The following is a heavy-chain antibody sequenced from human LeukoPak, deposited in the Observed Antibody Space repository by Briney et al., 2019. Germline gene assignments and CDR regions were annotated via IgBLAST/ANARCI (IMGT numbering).Heavy chain of an antibody. D-gene: IGHD2-2*01. CDR3: ARHSGYCSTTSCYRYYYYGLDV. Sequence: GGSLRLSCAASGFTFRTYWMSWVRQAPGKGLEWVANTKHDGSEKSYVDSVKGRFTISRDSAKNSLNLQMNSLRAEDTAVYYCARHSGYCSTTSCYRYYYYGLDVWGQGTTVTVSS. CDR1: GFTFRTYW. CDR2: TKHDGSEK. V-gene: IGHV3-7*01. J-gene: IGHJ6*02.